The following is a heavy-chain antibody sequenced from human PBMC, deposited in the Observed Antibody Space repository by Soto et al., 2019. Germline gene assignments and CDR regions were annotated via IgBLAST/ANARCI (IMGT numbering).Heavy chain of an antibody. CDR1: GYPFNKYS. V-gene: IGHV1-18*04. CDR2: ISASNGNR. CDR3: TRGHGDIAGDFDY. Sequence: QGQLVQSGAEVKWPGASVKVSCKASGYPFNKYSISWVRQAPGQGLEWMGWISASNGNRNYAQKFQGRVTLGTDTSTSTAYMELRNLRSDDTAVYYFTRGHGDIAGDFDYWGQGTLVTVSS. D-gene: IGHD4-17*01. J-gene: IGHJ4*02.